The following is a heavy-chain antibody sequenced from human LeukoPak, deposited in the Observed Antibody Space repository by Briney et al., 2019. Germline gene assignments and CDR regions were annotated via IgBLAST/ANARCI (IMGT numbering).Heavy chain of an antibody. Sequence: ASVKVSCKASGYTFTGYYMHWVRQTPGQGLEWMGWINPNSGGTDYAQKFQGRVTMTRDTSISTAYMELSRLRSDDTAVYYCAVSSSVYYYYYMDVWGKGTTVTVSS. CDR1: GYTFTGYY. D-gene: IGHD6-6*01. V-gene: IGHV1-2*02. CDR3: AVSSSVYYYYYMDV. CDR2: INPNSGGT. J-gene: IGHJ6*03.